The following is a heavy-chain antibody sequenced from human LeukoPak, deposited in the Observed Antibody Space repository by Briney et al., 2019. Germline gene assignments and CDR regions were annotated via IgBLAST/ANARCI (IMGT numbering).Heavy chain of an antibody. D-gene: IGHD3-10*01. Sequence: SETLSLTCAVYGGSFSGYYWSWIRQPPGKGLEWIGEINHSGSTNYNPSLKSRVTISVDTSKNQFSLKLSSVTAADTAVYYCARRRVVTMVRGTYYFDYWGQGTLVTVSS. CDR3: ARRRVVTMVRGTYYFDY. V-gene: IGHV4-34*01. CDR2: INHSGST. J-gene: IGHJ4*02. CDR1: GGSFSGYY.